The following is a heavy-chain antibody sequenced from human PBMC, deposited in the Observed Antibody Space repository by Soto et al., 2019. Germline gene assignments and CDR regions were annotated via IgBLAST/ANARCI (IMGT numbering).Heavy chain of an antibody. J-gene: IGHJ6*02. D-gene: IGHD5-12*01. CDR2: IYYSGST. CDR3: ARVGLYSGYDWPPTGYYGMDV. CDR1: GGSVSSGSYY. Sequence: PSETLSLTCTVSGGSVSSGSYYWSWIRQPPWKGLEWIGYIYYSGSTNYNPSLKSRVTISVDTSKNQFSLKLSSVTAADTAVYYCARVGLYSGYDWPPTGYYGMDVWGQGTTVTVSS. V-gene: IGHV4-61*01.